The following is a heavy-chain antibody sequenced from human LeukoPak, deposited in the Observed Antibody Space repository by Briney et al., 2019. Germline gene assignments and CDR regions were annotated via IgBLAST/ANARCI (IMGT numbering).Heavy chain of an antibody. D-gene: IGHD3-22*01. Sequence: GALRLSCAASGFTFSSYGMSWVRQAPGKGLEWGAFIRYDGSKKYYADSVKGRFTISRDNSKNTLFLQMNSLRAEDTAVYYCAKGGYKYDSSGHNYFDYWGQGTLVTVSS. J-gene: IGHJ4*02. V-gene: IGHV3-30*02. CDR3: AKGGYKYDSSGHNYFDY. CDR2: IRYDGSKK. CDR1: GFTFSSYG.